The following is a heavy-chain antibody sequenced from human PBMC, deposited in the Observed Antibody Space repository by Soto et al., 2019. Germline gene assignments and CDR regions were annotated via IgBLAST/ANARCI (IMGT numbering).Heavy chain of an antibody. Sequence: SVNVSCKASGGTFSSYAISWVRQAPGQGLEWMGGIIPIFGTSNYAQKFQGRVTITADESTSTAYMELSSLRSEDTAVYYCARDTPQGDIVVVPLPKYGREVWGKGNTVIVSS. J-gene: IGHJ6*04. CDR3: ARDTPQGDIVVVPLPKYGREV. CDR1: GGTFSSYA. V-gene: IGHV1-69*13. CDR2: IIPIFGTS. D-gene: IGHD2-15*01.